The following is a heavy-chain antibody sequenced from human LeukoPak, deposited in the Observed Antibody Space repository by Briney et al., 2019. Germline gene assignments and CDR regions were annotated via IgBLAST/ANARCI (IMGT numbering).Heavy chain of an antibody. J-gene: IGHJ3*02. V-gene: IGHV3-30*18. D-gene: IGHD2-2*02. CDR3: AKEETYNAFDI. CDR1: GFTFSSYG. CDR2: TSYDGSDK. Sequence: GGSLRLSCAASGFTFSSYGMHWVRQAPGKGLEWVAVTSYDGSDKYYADSVKGRFTISRDNSKNTLYLQMSSLRAEDTAVYYYAKEETYNAFDIWGQGTMVTVSS.